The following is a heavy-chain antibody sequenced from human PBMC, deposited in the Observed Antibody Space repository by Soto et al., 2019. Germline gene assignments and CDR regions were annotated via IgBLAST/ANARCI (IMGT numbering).Heavy chain of an antibody. V-gene: IGHV4-59*01. CDR3: ARGEDAFFYYGLDV. J-gene: IGHJ6*02. Sequence: QVQLQESGPRLVKPSATLSLTCTVSGGSITSSYWSWIRRPPGKGLEWIAYIYDTGISGYTPSTSYNPSLKSRVTMSVDTSKSQVSLKLTSVTAADTAVYYCARGEDAFFYYGLDVWGQGITVTVSS. CDR1: GGSITSSY. CDR2: IYDTGISGYTPST.